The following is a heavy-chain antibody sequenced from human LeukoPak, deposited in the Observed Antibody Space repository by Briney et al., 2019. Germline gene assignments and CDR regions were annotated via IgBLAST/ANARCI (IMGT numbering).Heavy chain of an antibody. J-gene: IGHJ3*02. CDR3: VRSAATSYDAFDI. CDR2: ISSNGGST. Sequence: GGSLRLPCSASGFTFSSYAMHWVRQAPGKGLEYVSAISSNGGSTYYADSVKGRFTISRDNSKNTLYLQMSSLRAEDTAVYYCVRSAATSYDAFDIWGQGTMVTVSS. CDR1: GFTFSSYA. V-gene: IGHV3-64D*06. D-gene: IGHD6-25*01.